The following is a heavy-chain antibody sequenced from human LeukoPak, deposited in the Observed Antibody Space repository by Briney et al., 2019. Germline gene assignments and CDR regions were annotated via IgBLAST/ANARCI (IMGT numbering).Heavy chain of an antibody. CDR3: AKGIAAAAPNYYYYYGMDV. CDR1: GFTVSSNY. V-gene: IGHV3-9*01. D-gene: IGHD6-13*01. J-gene: IGHJ6*02. CDR2: ISWNSGSI. Sequence: GGSLRLSCAASGFTVSSNYMSWVRQAPGKGLEWVSGISWNSGSIGYADSVKGRFTISRDNAKNSLYLQMNSLRAEDTALYYCAKGIAAAAPNYYYYYGMDVWGQGTTVTVSS.